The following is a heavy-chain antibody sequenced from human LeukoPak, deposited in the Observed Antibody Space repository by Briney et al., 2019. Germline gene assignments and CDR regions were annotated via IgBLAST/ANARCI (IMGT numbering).Heavy chain of an antibody. CDR1: GFTFDDYA. CDR2: ISWNSGSI. CDR3: AKAEGSMVRGVFPPYFDY. Sequence: PGGSLRLSCAASGFTFDDYAMHWVRQAPGKGLEWVSGISWNSGSIVYADSVKGRFTISRDNAKNSLYLQMNSPRAEDMALYYCAKAEGSMVRGVFPPYFDYWGQGTLVTVSS. J-gene: IGHJ4*02. D-gene: IGHD3-10*01. V-gene: IGHV3-9*03.